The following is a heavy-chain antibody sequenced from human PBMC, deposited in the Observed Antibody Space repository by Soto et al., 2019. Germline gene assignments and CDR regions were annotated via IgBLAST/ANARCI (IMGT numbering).Heavy chain of an antibody. D-gene: IGHD2-15*01. CDR3: AKGYCSRGSCPED. Sequence: QVQLVESGGGVVQPGRSLRLSCAASGFTFSSYGMHWVRQAPGKGLEWVAVISYDGSNKYYADSVKGRFTISRDNSKNTLYLQMNSLRAEDTAVYYCAKGYCSRGSCPEDWGQGTLVTVSS. CDR2: ISYDGSNK. CDR1: GFTFSSYG. J-gene: IGHJ4*02. V-gene: IGHV3-30*18.